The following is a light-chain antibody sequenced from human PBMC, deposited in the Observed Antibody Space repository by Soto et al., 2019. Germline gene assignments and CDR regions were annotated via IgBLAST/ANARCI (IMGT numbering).Light chain of an antibody. CDR2: WAS. V-gene: IGKV4-1*01. Sequence: DIVMTQSPDSLAVSLGERATINCKSSQSVLYSSNNKNNLAWYQQKPGQPPNLLIYWASTRESGVPDRFSGTGSGTEFTLTISSLQAEDVAVYYCQQYYSTPLTFGGGTKVEIK. CDR1: QSVLYSSNNKNN. CDR3: QQYYSTPLT. J-gene: IGKJ4*01.